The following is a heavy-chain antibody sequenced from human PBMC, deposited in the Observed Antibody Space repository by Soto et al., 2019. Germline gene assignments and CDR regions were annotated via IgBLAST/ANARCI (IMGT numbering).Heavy chain of an antibody. CDR1: GFSLSNARMG. CDR2: IFSNDEK. D-gene: IGHD6-6*01. V-gene: IGHV2-26*01. Sequence: QVTLKESGPVLVKPTETLTLTCTVSGFSLSNARMGVSWIRQPPGKALEWLAHIFSNDEKSYGTSLKSRLTISKDTSKSQVVLTMTNMDPVDTATYYCARILRGSISSYNWFDPWGQGTLVTVSS. CDR3: ARILRGSISSYNWFDP. J-gene: IGHJ5*02.